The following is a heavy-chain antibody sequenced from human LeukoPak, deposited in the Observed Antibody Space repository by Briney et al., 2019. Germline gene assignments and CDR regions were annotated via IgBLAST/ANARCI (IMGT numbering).Heavy chain of an antibody. V-gene: IGHV1-69*04. CDR1: GGTFSSYA. CDR2: IIPILGIA. D-gene: IGHD2-2*01. CDR3: ARSHLPWGIVVVPAAKGAFDI. Sequence: SVKVSCKASGGTFSSYAISWVRQAPGQGLEWMGRIIPILGIANYAQKFQGRVTMTTDTSTSTAYMELRSLRSDDTAVYYCARSHLPWGIVVVPAAKGAFDIWGQGTMVTVSS. J-gene: IGHJ3*02.